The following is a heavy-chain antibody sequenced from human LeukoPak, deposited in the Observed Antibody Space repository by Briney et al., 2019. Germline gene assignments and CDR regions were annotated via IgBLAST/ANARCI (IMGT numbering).Heavy chain of an antibody. CDR1: GGSISSSSYY. J-gene: IGHJ3*02. Sequence: SETLSLTCTVSGGSISSSSYYWGWIRQPPGKGLEWIGSIYYSGSTYYNPSLKSRVTISVDTSKNQFPLKLSSVTAADTAVYYCARRKDGGSYAFDIWGQGTMVAVSS. V-gene: IGHV4-39*01. CDR3: ARRKDGGSYAFDI. CDR2: IYYSGST. D-gene: IGHD3-16*01.